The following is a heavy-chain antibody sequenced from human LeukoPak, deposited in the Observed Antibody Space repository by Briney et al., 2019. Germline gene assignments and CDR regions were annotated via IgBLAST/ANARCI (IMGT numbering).Heavy chain of an antibody. CDR1: AFTFSSYG. Sequence: GGSLRLSCAASAFTFSSYGMHWVRQAPGKGLEWVAFIRYDGDNKYYADSVKGRFTISRDNSKNTLYLEMNSLIPEDTALYYCAKPQEADLWVPDYWGQGTLVTVSS. CDR2: IRYDGDNK. D-gene: IGHD3-3*01. CDR3: AKPQEADLWVPDY. V-gene: IGHV3-30*02. J-gene: IGHJ4*02.